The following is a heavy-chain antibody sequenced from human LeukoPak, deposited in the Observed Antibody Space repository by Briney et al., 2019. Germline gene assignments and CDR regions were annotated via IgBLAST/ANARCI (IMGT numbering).Heavy chain of an antibody. Sequence: GGSLRLSCAASGFTFSSYSMNWVRQAPGKGLEWVSYISSSSTIYYADSVKGRFTISRDNAKNSLYLQMNSLRAEDTAVYYCARDRMPYDSDAFDIWGQGTMVTVSS. CDR3: ARDRMPYDSDAFDI. D-gene: IGHD3-16*01. CDR2: ISSSSTI. V-gene: IGHV3-48*04. J-gene: IGHJ3*02. CDR1: GFTFSSYS.